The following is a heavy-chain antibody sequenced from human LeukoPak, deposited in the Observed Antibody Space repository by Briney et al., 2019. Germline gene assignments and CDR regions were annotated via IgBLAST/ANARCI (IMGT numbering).Heavy chain of an antibody. CDR3: AKDSGSYFAFDI. CDR2: ISYDGSNK. Sequence: GGSLRLSCAASGFTFSSYAMHWVRQAPGKGLEWVAVISYDGSNKYYADSVKGRFTISRDNSKNTLYLQMNSLRAEDTAVYYCAKDSGSYFAFDIWGQGTMVTVSS. CDR1: GFTFSSYA. J-gene: IGHJ3*02. V-gene: IGHV3-30*04. D-gene: IGHD1-26*01.